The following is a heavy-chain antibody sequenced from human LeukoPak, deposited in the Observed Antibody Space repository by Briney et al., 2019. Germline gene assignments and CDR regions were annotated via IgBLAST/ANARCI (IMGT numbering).Heavy chain of an antibody. D-gene: IGHD6-6*01. V-gene: IGHV1-69*06. CDR3: ATEESSSAGYYYYGMDV. CDR2: IIPIFGTA. CDR1: GGTFSSYA. Sequence: GASVKVSCKASGGTFSSYAISWVRQAPGQGLEWMGGIIPIFGTAIYAQKFQGRVTMTEDTSTDTAYMELSSLRSEDTAVYYCATEESSSAGYYYYGMDVWGQGTTVTVSS. J-gene: IGHJ6*02.